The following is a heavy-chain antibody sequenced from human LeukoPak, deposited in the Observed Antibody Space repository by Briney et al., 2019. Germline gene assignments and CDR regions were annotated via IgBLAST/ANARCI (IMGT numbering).Heavy chain of an antibody. CDR2: MNPNSGNT. J-gene: IGHJ6*02. Sequence: GASVKVSCKASGYTFTSYDINWVRQATGQGLEWMGWMNPNSGNTGYAQKFQGRVTMTRNTSISTAYMELSSLRSEDTAVYYCASFFPPEAEAGTVYYYYGMDVWGQGTTVTVSS. V-gene: IGHV1-8*01. D-gene: IGHD6-13*01. CDR3: ASFFPPEAEAGTVYYYYGMDV. CDR1: GYTFTSYD.